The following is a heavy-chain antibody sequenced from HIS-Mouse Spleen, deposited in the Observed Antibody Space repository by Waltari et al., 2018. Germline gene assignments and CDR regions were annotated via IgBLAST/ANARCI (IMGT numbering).Heavy chain of an antibody. D-gene: IGHD3-22*01. CDR1: GGSISSYY. CDR2: IYTSGRT. V-gene: IGHV4-4*07. J-gene: IGHJ6*02. Sequence: QVQLQESGPGLVKPSETLSLTCTVSGGSISSYYWSWIRQPAGKGLEWIGRIYTSGRTNYTPSVKSRGTRSVDTSKNQFSRKLSSVTAADTAVYYCARDFTRISPKNYDSSGYADYYYYGMDVWGQGTTVTVSS. CDR3: ARDFTRISPKNYDSSGYADYYYYGMDV.